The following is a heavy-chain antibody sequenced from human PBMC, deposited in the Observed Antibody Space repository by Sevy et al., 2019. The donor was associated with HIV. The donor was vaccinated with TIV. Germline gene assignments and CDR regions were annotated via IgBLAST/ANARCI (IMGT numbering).Heavy chain of an antibody. CDR2: ISSISNDI. D-gene: IGHD2-21*02. Sequence: GGSLRLSCAASGFIFSNYNMHWFGKAPGKGWEGVSFISSISNDIYYEDSVKGRFTISRDNAKNSLYLQMNSLRAEDTAVYYCARKMELLVPDYWGQGTLVTVSS. CDR3: ARKMELLVPDY. J-gene: IGHJ4*02. CDR1: GFIFSNYN. V-gene: IGHV3-21*01.